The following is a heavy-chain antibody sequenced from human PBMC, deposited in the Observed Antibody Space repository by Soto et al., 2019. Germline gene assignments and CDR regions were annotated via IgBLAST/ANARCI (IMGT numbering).Heavy chain of an antibody. Sequence: QVQLQESGPGLVKPSQTLSLTCTVSGGSISSGDYYWSWIRQPPGKGLEWIGYIYYSGSTYYNPCLKNRVTISVDTSKNQFSLKLSSVTAADTAVYYCARGKRRYFDWLPNYGMDVWGQGTTVTVSS. CDR1: GGSISSGDYY. CDR3: ARGKRRYFDWLPNYGMDV. CDR2: IYYSGST. V-gene: IGHV4-30-4*01. D-gene: IGHD3-9*01. J-gene: IGHJ6*02.